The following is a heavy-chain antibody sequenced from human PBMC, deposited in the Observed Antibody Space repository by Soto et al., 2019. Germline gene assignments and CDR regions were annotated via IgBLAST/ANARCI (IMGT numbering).Heavy chain of an antibody. CDR3: ARDASYYSLWSGYYPSRNGMDV. J-gene: IGHJ6*02. Sequence: QVQVVESGGGVVQPGRSLRLSCAASGFTFSSFGMHWVRQAPGKGLEWVSLIWYDGSKKSYGDSVKGRFTISRDNSRNTVYLQMKSLRADDTAVYYCARDASYYSLWSGYYPSRNGMDVWCQGTTVTVSS. CDR2: IWYDGSKK. CDR1: GFTFSSFG. D-gene: IGHD3-3*01. V-gene: IGHV3-33*01.